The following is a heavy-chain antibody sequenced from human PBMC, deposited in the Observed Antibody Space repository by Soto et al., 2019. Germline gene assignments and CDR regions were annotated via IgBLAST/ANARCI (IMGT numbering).Heavy chain of an antibody. CDR3: ARHGFYGDYSSNYFDP. V-gene: IGHV5-51*01. D-gene: IGHD4-17*01. J-gene: IGHJ5*02. CDR1: GYSFSNWW. CDR2: IYPSDSQT. Sequence: XESLKISCKGSGYSFSNWWIAWVRQMPGKGLEYMGIIYPSDSQTRYSPSFQGQVTISADKSISTAYLQWSSLKASDTAIYYCARHGFYGDYSSNYFDPWGQGTLVTVSS.